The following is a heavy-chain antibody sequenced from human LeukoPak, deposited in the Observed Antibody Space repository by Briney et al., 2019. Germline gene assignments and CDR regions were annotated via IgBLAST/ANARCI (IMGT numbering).Heavy chain of an antibody. D-gene: IGHD3-9*01. V-gene: IGHV3-7*01. Sequence: AGGSLRLSCVASGFTFSNYWMTWVRQPPGKALEWVANIKPSGSAQYYADSVRGRFTISRDNSKNTLYLQMNSLRAEDTAVYYCARDPNAYYDILTGYPGGYFDYWGQGTLVTVSS. J-gene: IGHJ4*02. CDR1: GFTFSNYW. CDR2: IKPSGSAQ. CDR3: ARDPNAYYDILTGYPGGYFDY.